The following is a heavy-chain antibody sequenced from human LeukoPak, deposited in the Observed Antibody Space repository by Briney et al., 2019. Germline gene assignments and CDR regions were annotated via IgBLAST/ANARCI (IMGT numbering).Heavy chain of an antibody. J-gene: IGHJ6*02. CDR1: GYTFTSYY. CDR2: INPSGGST. CDR3: ARDDIFHYGMDV. D-gene: IGHD2-21*01. Sequence: ASVKVTCKASGYTFTSYYMHWVRQAPGQGLEWMGIINPSGGSTSYAQKFQGRVTMTRDTSTSTVYMELSSLRSEDTAVYYCARDDIFHYGMDVWGQGTTVTVSS. V-gene: IGHV1-46*01.